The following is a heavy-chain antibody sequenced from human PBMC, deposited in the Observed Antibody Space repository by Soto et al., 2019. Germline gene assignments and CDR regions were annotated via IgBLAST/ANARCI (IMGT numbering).Heavy chain of an antibody. CDR1: GFTFSSYG. D-gene: IGHD5-18*01. V-gene: IGHV3-30*18. CDR3: AKDSRRKGGYSYGYFS. CDR2: ISYDGSNK. Sequence: QVQLVESGGGVVQPGRSLRLSCAASGFTFSSYGMHWVRQAPGKGLEWVAVISYDGSNKYYADSVKGRFTISRDNSKNTLYLQMNSLRAEDTAVYYCAKDSRRKGGYSYGYFSWGQGTLVTVSS. J-gene: IGHJ4*02.